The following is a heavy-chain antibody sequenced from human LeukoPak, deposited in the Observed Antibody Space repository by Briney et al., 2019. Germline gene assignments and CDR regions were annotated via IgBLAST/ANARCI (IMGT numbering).Heavy chain of an antibody. V-gene: IGHV4-31*03. J-gene: IGHJ4*02. D-gene: IGHD5-24*01. CDR3: ARGVRWLQLSYFDY. CDR1: GGSISSGVYY. CDR2: IYYSGST. Sequence: SETLFLTCPVSGGSISSGVYYWSWIRQHPGKGLEWIGYIYYSGSTYYNPSLKSRVTISVDTSKNQFSLKLSSVTAADTAVYYCARGVRWLQLSYFDYWGQGTLVTVSS.